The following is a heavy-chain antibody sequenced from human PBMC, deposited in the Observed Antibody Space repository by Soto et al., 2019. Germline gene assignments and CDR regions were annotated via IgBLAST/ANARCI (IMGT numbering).Heavy chain of an antibody. Sequence: SETLSLTCTVSGGSISSSSYYWGWIRQPPGKGLEWIGYISHLENTYLHPSFKSRLTMSIDRTRNQFSLKLSSVTAADMAVYYCARGGGYDSFDYWGQGVLVTVSS. J-gene: IGHJ4*02. CDR1: GGSISSSSYY. CDR2: ISHLENT. CDR3: ARGGGYDSFDY. V-gene: IGHV4-39*07. D-gene: IGHD5-12*01.